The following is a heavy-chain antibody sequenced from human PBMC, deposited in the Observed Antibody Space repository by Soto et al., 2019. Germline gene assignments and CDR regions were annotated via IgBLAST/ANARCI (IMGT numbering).Heavy chain of an antibody. CDR1: GFAVSGNY. Sequence: EVQLVDSGGGLIQPGGSLRLSCEVSGFAVSGNYMSWVRQAPGKGLDWVSVIYSGGRRYYVDSVMGRFTISRDEGQNTLYLQMNNLRAEDTAVYYCARSMMVRGVLFDPWGRGSLVSVSS. CDR3: ARSMMVRGVLFDP. J-gene: IGHJ5*02. CDR2: IYSGGRR. V-gene: IGHV3-53*01. D-gene: IGHD3-10*01.